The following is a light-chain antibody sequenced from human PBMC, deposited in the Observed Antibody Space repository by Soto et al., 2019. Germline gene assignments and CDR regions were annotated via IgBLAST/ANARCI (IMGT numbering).Light chain of an antibody. CDR2: ATS. CDR3: LQHHSYPQT. V-gene: IGKV1-17*01. CDR1: QSIRTY. J-gene: IGKJ1*01. Sequence: DNQMTQSPSSLSASVGDRVTITCRASQSIRTYLNWYQQKPGKAPKLLIYATSSLQSGVPSRFSGSGSETDFTLTISSLQPEDFATYYCLQHHSYPQTFGQGTKVDIK.